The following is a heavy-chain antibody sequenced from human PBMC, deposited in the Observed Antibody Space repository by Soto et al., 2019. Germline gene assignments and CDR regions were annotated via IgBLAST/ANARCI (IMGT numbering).Heavy chain of an antibody. CDR3: ASKRLTYYDFWSGYYAPDY. V-gene: IGHV1-18*01. CDR1: GYTFTSYG. Sequence: QVQLVQSGAEVKKPGASVKVSCKASGYTFTSYGISWVRQAPGQGLEWMGWISAYNGNTNYAQKLQGRVTMTTDTSTSTAYMELRSLRSDDTAVYYCASKRLTYYDFWSGYYAPDYWGQGTLVTVSS. J-gene: IGHJ4*02. D-gene: IGHD3-3*01. CDR2: ISAYNGNT.